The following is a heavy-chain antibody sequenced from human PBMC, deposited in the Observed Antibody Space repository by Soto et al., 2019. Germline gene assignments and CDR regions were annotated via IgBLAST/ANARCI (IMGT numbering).Heavy chain of an antibody. J-gene: IGHJ5*02. CDR1: GYAFTSYD. CDR2: MNPNSGNT. CDR3: ARDFAGSSWYGSWFDP. Sequence: ASVKVSCKASGYAFTSYDINWVRQATRQGLEWMGWMNPNSGNTGYAQKFQGRVTMTRNTSISTAYMELSSLRSEDTAVYYCARDFAGSSWYGSWFDPWGQGTLVTVSS. D-gene: IGHD6-13*01. V-gene: IGHV1-8*01.